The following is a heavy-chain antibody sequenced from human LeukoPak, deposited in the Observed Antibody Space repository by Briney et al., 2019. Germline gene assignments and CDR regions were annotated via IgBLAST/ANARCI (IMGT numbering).Heavy chain of an antibody. Sequence: GGSLRLFCAASGFSFSNYAMTWVRQAPGKGREWVSAIGGRGGSTFYPDSVRGRFTISRDNSKNTLYLQINSLRAEDTAVYYCARTLVGATSGPDYYFDSWGQGTLVTVSS. D-gene: IGHD1-26*01. CDR2: IGGRGGST. V-gene: IGHV3-23*01. CDR1: GFSFSNYA. CDR3: ARTLVGATSGPDYYFDS. J-gene: IGHJ4*02.